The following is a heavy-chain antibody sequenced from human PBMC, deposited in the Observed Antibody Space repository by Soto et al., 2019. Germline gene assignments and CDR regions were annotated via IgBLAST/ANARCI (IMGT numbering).Heavy chain of an antibody. Sequence: GGSLRLSCAASGFTFSSYSMNWVRQAPGKGLEWVSYISSSSSTIYYADSVKGRFTISRDNAKNSLYLQMNSLRAEDTAVYYCAREVEGCSSTSCPPPYYYYMDVWGKGTTVTVSS. J-gene: IGHJ6*03. CDR2: ISSSSSTI. CDR3: AREVEGCSSTSCPPPYYYYMDV. CDR1: GFTFSSYS. V-gene: IGHV3-48*01. D-gene: IGHD2-2*01.